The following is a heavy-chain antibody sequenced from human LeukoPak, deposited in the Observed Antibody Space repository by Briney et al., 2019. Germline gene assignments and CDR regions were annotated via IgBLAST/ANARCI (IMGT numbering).Heavy chain of an antibody. CDR2: IYSGGST. Sequence: GGSLRLSCAASGFTVSSNYMSWVRQAPGKGLEWVSVIYSGGSTYYADSVKGRFTISRDNSKNTLYLQMNSLRAEDTAEYYCARDLGYSYGGFDPWGQGTLVTVSS. CDR1: GFTVSSNY. D-gene: IGHD5-18*01. V-gene: IGHV3-66*02. CDR3: ARDLGYSYGGFDP. J-gene: IGHJ5*02.